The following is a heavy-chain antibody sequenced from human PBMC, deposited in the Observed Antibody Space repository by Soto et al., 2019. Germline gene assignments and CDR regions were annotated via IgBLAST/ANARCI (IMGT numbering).Heavy chain of an antibody. J-gene: IGHJ3*02. CDR1: GYSISSSNW. V-gene: IGHV4-28*01. D-gene: IGHD4-17*01. CDR2: LYYSGST. Sequence: QVQLQESGPGLVKPSDTLSHTCAVSGYSISSSNWWGWIRHPPGKGLEWIGYLYYSGSTYYTPSLKSRVTMSVDTSNNQFSLKLSSVTAVDTAVYYCARKNGVLDAVDIWGQGTMVTVSS. CDR3: ARKNGVLDAVDI.